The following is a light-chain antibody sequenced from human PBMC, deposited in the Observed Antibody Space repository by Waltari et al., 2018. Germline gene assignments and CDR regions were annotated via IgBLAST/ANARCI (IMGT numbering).Light chain of an antibody. CDR3: QQYNNWPYT. CDR1: QTVSSN. J-gene: IGKJ2*01. Sequence: EIVMTQSPATLSVSPGERVTLSCRASQTVSSNLAWYQQKRGQAPRLLMSYASTRATGIPARFSGSGSGTEFTLTISSLQSEDFAVYYCQQYNNWPYTFGKGTKLEIK. CDR2: YAS. V-gene: IGKV3-15*01.